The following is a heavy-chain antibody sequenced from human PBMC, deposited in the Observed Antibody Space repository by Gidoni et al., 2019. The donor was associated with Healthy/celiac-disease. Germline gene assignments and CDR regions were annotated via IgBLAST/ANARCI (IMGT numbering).Heavy chain of an antibody. Sequence: QVTLKESGPALVKPTQTLTLTCTFSGFSLSTRGMRVSWIRQPPGKALEWLARIDCDDDKFYSTSLMTRLTISKDTSKNQVVHTMTNMDPVDTATYFCAGIAAFFDYWGQGTLVTVSS. D-gene: IGHD3-3*02. J-gene: IGHJ4*02. CDR1: GFSLSTRGMR. CDR2: IDCDDDK. V-gene: IGHV2-70*04. CDR3: AGIAAFFDY.